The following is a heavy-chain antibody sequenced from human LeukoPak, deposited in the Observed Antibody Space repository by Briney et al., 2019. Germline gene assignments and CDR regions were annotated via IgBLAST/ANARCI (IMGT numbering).Heavy chain of an antibody. CDR1: GGSISSYY. D-gene: IGHD3-3*01. Sequence: AETLSLTYTVSGGSISSYYWSWIRQPPGKGLEWIGYIYTSGSTNHNPSLKSRVTISVDTSKNQFSLKLSSVTAADTAVYYCARYGPTIFGVVNGVKPLDVWGKGTTVTVSS. CDR3: ARYGPTIFGVVNGVKPLDV. J-gene: IGHJ6*04. CDR2: IYTSGST. V-gene: IGHV4-4*09.